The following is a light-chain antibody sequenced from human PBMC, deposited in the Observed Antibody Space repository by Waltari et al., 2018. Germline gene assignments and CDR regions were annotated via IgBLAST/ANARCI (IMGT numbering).Light chain of an antibody. Sequence: DIQMTQSPSTLSASVGDSVTITCRASHTIIRWLAWYQQKPGKAPYLLIYKASALQSGFPSRFGGSGSGSEFTLTISRLQPDDSAIYYCQQYNTYPRTFGQGTKVEIK. V-gene: IGKV1-5*03. CDR2: KAS. CDR3: QQYNTYPRT. J-gene: IGKJ1*01. CDR1: HTIIRW.